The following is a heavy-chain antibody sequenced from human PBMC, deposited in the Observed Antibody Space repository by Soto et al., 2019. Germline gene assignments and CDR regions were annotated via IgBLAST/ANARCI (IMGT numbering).Heavy chain of an antibody. Sequence: EVQVLESGGGLVQPGGSLRLSCVASGFTCSSYDMSWVRQAPGKGLEWVSTILVGGSTHYPDSEKGRFTISRDNSKNTVFMQMNSLTAGDTAVYYCAKATATGGGAFDICGQGTVVTVSS. CDR1: GFTCSSYD. V-gene: IGHV3-23*01. J-gene: IGHJ3*02. D-gene: IGHD2-8*02. CDR2: ILVGGST. CDR3: AKATATGGGAFDI.